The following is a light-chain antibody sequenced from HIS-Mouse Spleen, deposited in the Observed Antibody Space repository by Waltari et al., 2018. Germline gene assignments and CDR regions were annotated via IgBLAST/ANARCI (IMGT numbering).Light chain of an antibody. V-gene: IGKV1-33*01. J-gene: IGKJ4*01. Sequence: DIQMTQSPSSLSASVGDRVTITCQASQDISNYLNWYHQKPGKAPKLLIYDASNLETGVPSRFIGSGAGTDFTITISSLQPEDIATYYCQQYDNLPPLTFGGGTKVEIK. CDR3: QQYDNLPPLT. CDR2: DAS. CDR1: QDISNY.